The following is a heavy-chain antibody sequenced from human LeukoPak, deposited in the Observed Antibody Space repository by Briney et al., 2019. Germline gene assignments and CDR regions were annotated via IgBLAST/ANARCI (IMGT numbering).Heavy chain of an antibody. J-gene: IGHJ4*02. CDR1: GYTFTGYY. D-gene: IGHD3-10*01. V-gene: IGHV1-2*02. CDR2: INPNSGGT. Sequence: ASVKVSFKGSGYTFTGYYMHWVRQAPGQGLAWVGWINPNSGGTNYAQKFQGRVTMTRDTSISTAYMELSRLRSDDTAVYYCARELLVRGVSFDYWGQGTLVTVSS. CDR3: ARELLVRGVSFDY.